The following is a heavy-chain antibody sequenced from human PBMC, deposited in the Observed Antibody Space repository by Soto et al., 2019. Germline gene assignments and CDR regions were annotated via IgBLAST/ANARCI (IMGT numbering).Heavy chain of an antibody. CDR2: ISAYNGNT. J-gene: IGHJ4*02. V-gene: IGHV1-18*01. Sequence: QVPLVQSGAEVKKPGASVKVSCKASGYTFTSYGISWVRQAPGQGLEWMGWISAYNGNTNYAQKLQGRVTMTTDTSTSTAYMELRSLRSDDTAVYYCARDVGTYYYDSSGYYYRDWGQGTLVTVSS. D-gene: IGHD3-22*01. CDR3: ARDVGTYYYDSSGYYYRD. CDR1: GYTFTSYG.